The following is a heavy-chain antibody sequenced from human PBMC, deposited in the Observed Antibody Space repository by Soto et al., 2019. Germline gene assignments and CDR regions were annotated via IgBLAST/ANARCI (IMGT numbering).Heavy chain of an antibody. J-gene: IGHJ3*02. CDR1: GCSISSYY. CDR2: IYYSGST. V-gene: IGHV4-59*01. Sequence: XETLSLTCTVAGCSISSYYWSWIRQPPGKGLEWIGYIYYSGSTNYNPSLKSRVTISVDTSKNQFSLKLSSVTAADTAVYYCARDPYYCGGDCLSAFDIWGQGTMVTVSS. CDR3: ARDPYYCGGDCLSAFDI. D-gene: IGHD2-21*02.